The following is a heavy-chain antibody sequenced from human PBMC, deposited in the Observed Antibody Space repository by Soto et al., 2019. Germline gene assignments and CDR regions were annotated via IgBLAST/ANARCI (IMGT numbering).Heavy chain of an antibody. V-gene: IGHV3-30*18. Sequence: LRLSCAASGFTFSSYGMHWVRHAPGKGLEWVAVISYDGSNKYYADSVKGRFTISRDNSKNTLYLQMNSLRAEDTAVYYCAKERPAVRGVLRYYYYGMDVWGQGTTVTVSS. CDR1: GFTFSSYG. CDR2: ISYDGSNK. J-gene: IGHJ6*02. D-gene: IGHD3-10*01. CDR3: AKERPAVRGVLRYYYYGMDV.